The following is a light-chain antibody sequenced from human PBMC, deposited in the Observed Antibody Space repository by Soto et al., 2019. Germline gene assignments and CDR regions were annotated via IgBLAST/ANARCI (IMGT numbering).Light chain of an antibody. V-gene: IGLV2-14*01. CDR1: SSDVGGYNY. J-gene: IGLJ2*01. CDR2: DVS. Sequence: QSALTQPASVSGSPGQSIAISCTGTSSDVGGYNYVSWYQQHPGKAPKLMIYDVSVRPSGVSDRFSGSKSDNTASLTISGLQAEDEAHYYCSSYTTSSTVVFGGGTKLTVL. CDR3: SSYTTSSTVV.